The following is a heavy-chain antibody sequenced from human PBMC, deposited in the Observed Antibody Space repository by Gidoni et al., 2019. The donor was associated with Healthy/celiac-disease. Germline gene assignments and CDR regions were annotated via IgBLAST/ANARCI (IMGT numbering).Heavy chain of an antibody. D-gene: IGHD3-10*01. CDR2: IYHSGST. J-gene: IGHJ5*02. V-gene: IGHV4-38-2*01. Sequence: QVQLQESGPGLVKPSETLSLTCAVSGYSISSGYYWGWIRQPPGKGLEWIGSIYHSGSTYYNPSLKSRVTISVDTSKNQFSLKLSSVTAADTAVYYCARGDYYGSGSYYNLEDPQYNWFDPWGQGTLVTVSS. CDR3: ARGDYYGSGSYYNLEDPQYNWFDP. CDR1: GYSISSGYY.